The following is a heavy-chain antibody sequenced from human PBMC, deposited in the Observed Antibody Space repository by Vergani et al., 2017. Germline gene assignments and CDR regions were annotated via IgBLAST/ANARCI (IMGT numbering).Heavy chain of an antibody. Sequence: QVQLQQWGAGLLKPSETLSLTCAVYGGSFSGYYWSWIRQPPGKGLEWIGEINHSGSTNYNPSLKSRVTISVDTSKNQFSLKLSSVTAADTAVYYCARGVLQKQETGDYYYYMDVWGKGTTVTVSS. V-gene: IGHV4-34*01. CDR3: ARGVLQKQETGDYYYYMDV. CDR2: INHSGST. J-gene: IGHJ6*03. D-gene: IGHD1-14*01. CDR1: GGSFSGYY.